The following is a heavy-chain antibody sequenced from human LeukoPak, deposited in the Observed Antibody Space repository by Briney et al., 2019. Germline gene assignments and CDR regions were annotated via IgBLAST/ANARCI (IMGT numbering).Heavy chain of an antibody. CDR1: GVTFSSYS. D-gene: IGHD1-7*01. Sequence: PVRSLRLSCAASGVTFSSYSMHCVRQAPGRGLGWVALISNDGRNMYYADSVRGRFTSSRDNSKNTLYLQMDSLRTEDTAVHYCAREDGNFHDAFDIWGQGTMVTVSS. CDR3: AREDGNFHDAFDI. J-gene: IGHJ3*02. V-gene: IGHV3-30*04. CDR2: ISNDGRNM.